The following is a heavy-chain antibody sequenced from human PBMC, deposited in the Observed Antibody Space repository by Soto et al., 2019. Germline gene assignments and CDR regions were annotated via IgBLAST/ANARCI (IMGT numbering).Heavy chain of an antibody. CDR3: AREDEGSGYAGTFHH. V-gene: IGHV3-30-3*01. D-gene: IGHD3-22*01. CDR2: TSNDGNK. Sequence: QVLLVESGGAVVQPGRSLRLSCAASGFTFSSYVFHWVRQAPGKGLEWVALTSNDGNKHYADSVKDRFTVSRDDSQNKLSLEMNGLRTEDTALYYCAREDEGSGYAGTFHHWGQGTLVTVSP. CDR1: GFTFSSYV. J-gene: IGHJ1*01.